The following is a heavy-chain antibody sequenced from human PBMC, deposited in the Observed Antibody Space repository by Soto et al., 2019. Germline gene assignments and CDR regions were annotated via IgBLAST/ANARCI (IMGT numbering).Heavy chain of an antibody. CDR2: ISAYNGNT. Sequence: GASVKVSCKASGYTFTSYGISWVRQAPGQGLEWMGWISAYNGNTNYAQKLQGRVTMTTDTSTSTAYMELRSLRSDDTAVYYCARDGQSYGGLLWFGESPLWFDPWGQGTLVTVSS. V-gene: IGHV1-18*01. CDR1: GYTFTSYG. D-gene: IGHD3-10*01. CDR3: ARDGQSYGGLLWFGESPLWFDP. J-gene: IGHJ5*02.